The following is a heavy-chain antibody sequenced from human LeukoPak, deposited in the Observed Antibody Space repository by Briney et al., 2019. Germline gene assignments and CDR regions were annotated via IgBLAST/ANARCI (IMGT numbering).Heavy chain of an antibody. Sequence: ASVKVSCKASGGTFSSYAISWVRQAPGQGLEWMGGIIPIFGTANYAQKFQGRVTITADKSTSTAYMELSSLRSDDTAVYYCASRGRGYGSGSRYPFDYWGQGTLVTVSS. J-gene: IGHJ4*02. CDR2: IIPIFGTA. CDR1: GGTFSSYA. D-gene: IGHD3-10*01. V-gene: IGHV1-69*06. CDR3: ASRGRGYGSGSRYPFDY.